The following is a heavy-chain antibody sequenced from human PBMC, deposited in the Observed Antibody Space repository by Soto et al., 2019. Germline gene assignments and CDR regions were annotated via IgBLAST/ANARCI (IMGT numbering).Heavy chain of an antibody. Sequence: GASVKVSCKASGYSFSTYGISWVRQVPGQGLEWMGWISGHKGDTNYARNFRGRISLTTDTSASIAYMELRRLRSDDTALYYCAREVGIAAAAYYHYYEGMDVWGQGTMVTVSS. J-gene: IGHJ6*02. V-gene: IGHV1-18*04. CDR2: ISGHKGDT. D-gene: IGHD2-21*01. CDR1: GYSFSTYG. CDR3: AREVGIAAAAYYHYYEGMDV.